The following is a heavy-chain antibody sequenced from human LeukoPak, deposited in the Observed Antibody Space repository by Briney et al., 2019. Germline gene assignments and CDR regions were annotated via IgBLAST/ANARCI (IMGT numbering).Heavy chain of an antibody. CDR2: INPYSGAT. D-gene: IGHD2/OR15-2a*01. Sequence: ASVKVSCKALGYNLTDYYFHWVRQAPGQGLEWMGKINPYSGATNYAQKFQGRVAMTRGASIYTVYMGLSRLTSDDTALYYCASFYVPWGQGTLVTVSS. CDR1: GYNLTDYY. CDR3: ASFYVP. J-gene: IGHJ5*02. V-gene: IGHV1-2*02.